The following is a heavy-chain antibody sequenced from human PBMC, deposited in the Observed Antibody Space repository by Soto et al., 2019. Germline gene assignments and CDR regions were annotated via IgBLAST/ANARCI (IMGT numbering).Heavy chain of an antibody. CDR1: GWSFSGYY. D-gene: IGHD3-9*01. Sequence: QVQLQQWGAGPLRPLETLSLTCGVSGWSFSGYYLAWIRQSPGQGLEWIGEINDRGSINYNPSLKSRVSISVDTSKNHYSLNLRSVTAADTAVYYCARESHDILTGPPWVWYFDLWGRGTLVTVSS. J-gene: IGHJ2*01. V-gene: IGHV4-34*01. CDR2: INDRGSI. CDR3: ARESHDILTGPPWVWYFDL.